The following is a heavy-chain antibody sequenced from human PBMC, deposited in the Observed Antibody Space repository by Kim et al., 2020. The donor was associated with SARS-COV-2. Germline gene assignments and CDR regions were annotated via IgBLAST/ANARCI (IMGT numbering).Heavy chain of an antibody. CDR1: GFTFSNAW. J-gene: IGHJ4*02. CDR3: TTGIAAAGTGEPQVS. V-gene: IGHV3-15*01. Sequence: GGSLRLSCAASGFTFSNAWMSWVRQAPGKGLEWVGRIKSKTDGGTTDYAAPVKGRFTISRDDSKNTLYLQMNSLKTEDTAVYYCTTGIAAAGTGEPQVSWGQGTLVTVSS. D-gene: IGHD6-13*01. CDR2: IKSKTDGGTT.